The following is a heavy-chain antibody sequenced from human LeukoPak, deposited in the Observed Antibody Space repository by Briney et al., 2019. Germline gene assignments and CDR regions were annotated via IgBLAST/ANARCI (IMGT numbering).Heavy chain of an antibody. CDR1: GFTFSNDW. CDR3: ARDHAYRADY. CDR2: INQDESKK. Sequence: GGSLRLSCAASGFTFSNDWMFWVRQAPGKGLEWVANINQDESKKYYADSVKGRFTISRDNAKNSLYLQMSSLTAEDTAIYYCARDHAYRADYWGQGTLVTVSS. J-gene: IGHJ4*02. V-gene: IGHV3-7*01. D-gene: IGHD2-2*01.